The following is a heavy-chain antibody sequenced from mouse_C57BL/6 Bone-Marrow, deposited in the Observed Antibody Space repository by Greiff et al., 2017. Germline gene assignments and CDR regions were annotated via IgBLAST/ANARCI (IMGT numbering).Heavy chain of an antibody. CDR1: GYTFTDYY. D-gene: IGHD1-1*01. Sequence: EVQLQQSGPVLVKPGASVKMSCKASGYTFTDYYMNWVKQSHGKSLEWIGVINPYNGGTSYNQKFKGKATLTVDKSSSTAYMELNSLTSEDSAVYYCARSPVVATDYAMDYWGQGTSVTVSS. CDR3: ARSPVVATDYAMDY. V-gene: IGHV1-19*01. J-gene: IGHJ4*01. CDR2: INPYNGGT.